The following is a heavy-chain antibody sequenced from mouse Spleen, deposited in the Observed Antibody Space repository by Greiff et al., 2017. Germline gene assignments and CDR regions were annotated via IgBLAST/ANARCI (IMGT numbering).Heavy chain of an antibody. V-gene: IGHV1-55*01. CDR2: LYPGSGST. CDR1: GYTFTSYW. CDR3: ARLGYYGSSYVRGYYFDY. J-gene: IGHJ2*01. Sequence: VQLQQPGAELVKPGASVKMSCKASGYTFTSYWITWVKQRPGQGLEWIGDLYPGSGSTNYNEKFKSKATLTVDTSSSTAYMQLSSLTSEDSAVYYCARLGYYGSSYVRGYYFDYWGQGTTLTVSS. D-gene: IGHD1-1*01.